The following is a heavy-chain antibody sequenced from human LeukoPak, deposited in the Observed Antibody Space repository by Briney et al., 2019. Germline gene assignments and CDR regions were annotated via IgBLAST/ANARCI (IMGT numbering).Heavy chain of an antibody. D-gene: IGHD3-22*01. CDR3: ARSITMIVVVIDAFDI. Sequence: ASVKVSCKASGYSFTDYYIHWVRQAPGQGLEWMGWINPHSGGRNLAQKFQGRVTMTRDTSISTAYMELSRLRSDDTAVYYCARSITMIVVVIDAFDIWGQGTMVTVSS. CDR2: INPHSGGR. J-gene: IGHJ3*02. CDR1: GYSFTDYY. V-gene: IGHV1-2*02.